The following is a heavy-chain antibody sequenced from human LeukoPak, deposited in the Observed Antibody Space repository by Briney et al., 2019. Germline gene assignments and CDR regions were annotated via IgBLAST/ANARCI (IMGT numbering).Heavy chain of an antibody. J-gene: IGHJ3*02. CDR1: GFTFDDYA. CDR2: ISWNSGNI. V-gene: IGHV3-9*01. Sequence: GGSLRLSCAGSGFTFDDYAMHWVRQAPGRGLEWVSGISWNSGNIGYADSVKGRFTISRDNAKNSLYLQMNSLRAEDTALYYCAKVDPYSGSYYGAFDIWGQGTMVTVSS. D-gene: IGHD1-26*01. CDR3: AKVDPYSGSYYGAFDI.